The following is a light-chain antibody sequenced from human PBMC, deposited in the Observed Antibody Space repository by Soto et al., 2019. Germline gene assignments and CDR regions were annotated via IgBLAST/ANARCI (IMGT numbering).Light chain of an antibody. CDR2: EVN. CDR1: SSDVGGYNF. Sequence: QSVLTQPASVSGSPGQSITISCTGTSSDVGGYNFVSWYRQHPGTAPQLIIYEVNNRPSGVSNRYSGSKFDNTASLTISGLEDEDDADYYCSSYTATSSPVFGGGTKLTVL. J-gene: IGLJ3*02. V-gene: IGLV2-14*01. CDR3: SSYTATSSPV.